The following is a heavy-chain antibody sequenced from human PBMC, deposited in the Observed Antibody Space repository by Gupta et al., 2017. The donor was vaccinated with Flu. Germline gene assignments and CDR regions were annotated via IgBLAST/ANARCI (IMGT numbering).Heavy chain of an antibody. D-gene: IGHD3-22*01. V-gene: IGHV3-73*01. CDR3: TTGLIVLGQDAFDI. CDR2: IRSRANSYAT. Sequence: EMQLVESGGGLVQPGGSLKLSCAAAGFNFSDSAIHWVRQASGKGLEWVGRIRSRANSYATEYAASAKGRFTISRDDSKNTAYLQMYSRKTEDTAMYYCTTGLIVLGQDAFDIWGQGTMVTVFS. J-gene: IGHJ3*02. CDR1: GFNFSDSA.